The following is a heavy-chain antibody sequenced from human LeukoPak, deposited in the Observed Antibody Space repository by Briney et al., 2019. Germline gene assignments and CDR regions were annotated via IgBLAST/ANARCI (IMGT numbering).Heavy chain of an antibody. CDR3: ARESDPEWEPIDY. CDR1: GGSISSSSYY. Sequence: SETLSLTCTVSGGSISSSSYYWGWIRQPPGKGLEWIGYIYYSGSTNYNPSLKSRVTISVDTSKNQFSLKLSSVTAADTAVYYCARESDPEWEPIDYWGQGTLVTVSS. J-gene: IGHJ4*02. D-gene: IGHD1-26*01. CDR2: IYYSGST. V-gene: IGHV4-61*01.